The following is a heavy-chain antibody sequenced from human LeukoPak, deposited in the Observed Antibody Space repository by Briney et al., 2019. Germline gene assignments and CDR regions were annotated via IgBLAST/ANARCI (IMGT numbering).Heavy chain of an antibody. J-gene: IGHJ5*02. CDR3: ARTQLNGSRAP. CDR1: GFTLSFYR. CDR2: ISSSGSAT. Sequence: GGSLRLSCAASGFTLSFYRVNWVRQAPGKGLEWVSHISSSGSATYYAVSVKGRFTISRDNAKNSVYLQMNSLRAEDTAVYYCARTQLNGSRAPWGQGTLVTVSS. D-gene: IGHD3-10*01. V-gene: IGHV3-48*01.